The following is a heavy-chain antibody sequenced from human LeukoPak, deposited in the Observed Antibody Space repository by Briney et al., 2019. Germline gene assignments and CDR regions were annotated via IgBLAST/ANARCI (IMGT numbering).Heavy chain of an antibody. V-gene: IGHV3-53*01. J-gene: IGHJ1*01. CDR1: EFTVSTNY. Sequence: PGGSLRLSCAASEFTVSTNYMNWVRQAPGKGLEWVSVVYYDGNTYYADSVKGRFTISRDSSKNTLYLQMNSLRAEDTAVYYCVSPGYCSGSSCYSGYFQHWGQGTLVTVSS. CDR3: VSPGYCSGSSCYSGYFQH. D-gene: IGHD2-15*01. CDR2: VYYDGNT.